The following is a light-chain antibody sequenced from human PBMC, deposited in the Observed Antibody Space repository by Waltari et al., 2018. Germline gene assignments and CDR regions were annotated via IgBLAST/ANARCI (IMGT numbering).Light chain of an antibody. CDR3: NSRDSSGNHLRV. V-gene: IGLV3-19*01. CDR1: SLRSFY. Sequence: SSELTQDPAVSVALGKAVKITCQGGSLRSFYESWYQQKPGQAPVLVIYGKNNRPSGIPDRFSGSSSGNTASLTITGAQAEDEADYYCNSRDSSGNHLRVFGGGTKLTVL. J-gene: IGLJ2*01. CDR2: GKN.